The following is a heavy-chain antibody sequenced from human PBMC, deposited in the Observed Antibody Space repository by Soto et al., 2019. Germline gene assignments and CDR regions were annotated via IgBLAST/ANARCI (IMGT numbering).Heavy chain of an antibody. CDR2: VNPKRGDA. V-gene: IGHV1-2*04. CDR3: ARDPGLPGRYWYFDL. Sequence: QVVLVQSGAEVKKPGDSVKVSCKSSGYKFTDYYIHWVRQAPGQGPEWMGWVNPKRGDAVYAQKFQGWVTMTTDTATTTACLEVNRLKPDDTAVYFCARDPGLPGRYWYFDLWGRGTLVTVSS. D-gene: IGHD3-9*01. CDR1: GYKFTDYY. J-gene: IGHJ2*01.